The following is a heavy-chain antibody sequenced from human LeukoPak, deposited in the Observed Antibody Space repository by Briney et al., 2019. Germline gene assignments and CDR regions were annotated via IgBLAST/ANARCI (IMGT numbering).Heavy chain of an antibody. CDR1: GYTFTSYV. V-gene: IGHV1-18*01. CDR2: ISAYNGNT. Sequence: ASVKVSCKASGYTFTSYVISGVRQAPGQGLEWMGWISAYNGNTNYAQKFQGRVTMTTDTSTSTAYMELRSLRSDDTAVYYCARETAGFGESTDYYYYMDVWGKGTTVTVSS. CDR3: ARETAGFGESTDYYYYMDV. D-gene: IGHD3-10*01. J-gene: IGHJ6*03.